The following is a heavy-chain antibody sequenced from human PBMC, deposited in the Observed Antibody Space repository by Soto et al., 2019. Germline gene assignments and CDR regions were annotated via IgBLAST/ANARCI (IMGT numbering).Heavy chain of an antibody. J-gene: IGHJ4*02. Sequence: GGSLRLSCAAYGFTFDDYAMHWVRQAPGKGLEWVSGISWNSGEIVYADSVKGRFTISRDNAENSLYLQMNSLRAEDTALYYCAKDMSHKVNTTLDYWGRGTLVTVSS. CDR3: AKDMSHKVNTTLDY. CDR2: ISWNSGEI. CDR1: GFTFDDYA. V-gene: IGHV3-9*01. D-gene: IGHD4-17*01.